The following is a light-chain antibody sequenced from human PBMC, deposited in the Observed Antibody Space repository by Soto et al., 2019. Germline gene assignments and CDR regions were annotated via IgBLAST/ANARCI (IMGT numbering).Light chain of an antibody. V-gene: IGLV2-14*03. CDR1: SSDVGGYNY. CDR2: DVS. CDR3: CSYTTSNTRQIV. Sequence: QSVLTXPASVSGSPGQSITISCTGTSSDVGGYNYVSWYQHHPGKAPKLMIYDVSNRPSGVSNRFSGSKSGNTASLTISGLQPEDEADYYCCSYTTSNTRQIVFGTGTKVTVL. J-gene: IGLJ1*01.